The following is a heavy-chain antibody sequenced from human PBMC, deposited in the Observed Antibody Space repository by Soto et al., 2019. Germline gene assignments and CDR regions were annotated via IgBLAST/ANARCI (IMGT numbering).Heavy chain of an antibody. Sequence: GASVKVSCTASGGTFSSYTISWVRQAPGQGLEWMGRIIPILGIANYAQKFQGRVTITADKSTSTAYMELSSLRSEDTAVFYCARVPGDYDFWSGYMDVWGKGTTVTVSS. CDR1: GGTFSSYT. D-gene: IGHD3-3*01. CDR2: IIPILGIA. V-gene: IGHV1-69*02. CDR3: ARVPGDYDFWSGYMDV. J-gene: IGHJ6*03.